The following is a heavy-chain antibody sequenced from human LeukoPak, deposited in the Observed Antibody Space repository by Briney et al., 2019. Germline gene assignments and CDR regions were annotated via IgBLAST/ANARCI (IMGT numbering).Heavy chain of an antibody. J-gene: IGHJ4*02. D-gene: IGHD3-10*01. CDR3: AKDLDYYGSGSYLGGWDY. CDR2: ITSGSSYM. Sequence: GGSLRLSCAASGFTFSSYNMNWVRQAPGQGLEWVSSITSGSSYMYYADSVKGRFTISRDNAKNSLYLQMNSLRAEDTAVYYCAKDLDYYGSGSYLGGWDYWGQGTLVSVSS. CDR1: GFTFSSYN. V-gene: IGHV3-21*04.